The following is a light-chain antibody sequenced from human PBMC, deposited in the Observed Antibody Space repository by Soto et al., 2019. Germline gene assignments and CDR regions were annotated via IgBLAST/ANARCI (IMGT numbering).Light chain of an antibody. J-gene: IGKJ5*01. V-gene: IGKV3-20*01. CDR3: QKLHNSPLT. CDR1: QSVRSDY. Sequence: EILITQSPATLSLSPGDRATLSCRASQSVRSDYFAWYQQKPGQAPRVIIFGVSTRDTAIPDRFSGSGYGTECTLTISSLQPDDFASYYCQKLHNSPLTFGQGTRLEIK. CDR2: GVS.